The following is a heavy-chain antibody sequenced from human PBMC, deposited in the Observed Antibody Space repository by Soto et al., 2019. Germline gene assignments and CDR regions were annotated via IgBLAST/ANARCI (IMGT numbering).Heavy chain of an antibody. CDR2: ISYDGSNK. CDR1: GFTFSSYA. CDR3: ARERRITMIVVVPPGYFDL. D-gene: IGHD3-22*01. V-gene: IGHV3-30-3*01. Sequence: QVQLVESGGGVVQPGRSLRLSCAASGFTFSSYAMHWVRQAPGKGLEWVAVISYDGSNKYYADSVKGRFTISRDNSKNTLYLQINSLRAEDTAVYYCARERRITMIVVVPPGYFDLWGRGTLVTVSS. J-gene: IGHJ2*01.